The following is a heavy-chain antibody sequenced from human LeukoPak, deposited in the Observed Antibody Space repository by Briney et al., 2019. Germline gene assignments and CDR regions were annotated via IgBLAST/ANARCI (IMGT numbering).Heavy chain of an antibody. CDR3: ARWLQSGPGAFDI. J-gene: IGHJ3*02. Sequence: GASVKVSCKISGHTLIELSMHWVRQAPGQGLEWMGRIIPILGIANYAQKFQGRVTITADKSTSTAYMELSSLRSEDTAVYYCARWLQSGPGAFDIWGQGTMVTVSS. V-gene: IGHV1-69*02. CDR2: IIPILGIA. CDR1: GHTLIELS. D-gene: IGHD5-24*01.